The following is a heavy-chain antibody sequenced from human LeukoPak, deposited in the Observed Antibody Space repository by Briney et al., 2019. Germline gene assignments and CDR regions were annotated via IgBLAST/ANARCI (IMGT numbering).Heavy chain of an antibody. CDR2: IYSGGST. Sequence: GGSLRLSCAASGFTVSSNYMSWVRQAPGKGLEWVSVIYSGGSTYYADSVKGRFTISRDNSKNTLYLQMNSLRAEDTAGYYCAREANYDILTGYRPSDYWGQGTLVTVSS. D-gene: IGHD3-9*01. V-gene: IGHV3-66*02. CDR3: AREANYDILTGYRPSDY. CDR1: GFTVSSNY. J-gene: IGHJ4*02.